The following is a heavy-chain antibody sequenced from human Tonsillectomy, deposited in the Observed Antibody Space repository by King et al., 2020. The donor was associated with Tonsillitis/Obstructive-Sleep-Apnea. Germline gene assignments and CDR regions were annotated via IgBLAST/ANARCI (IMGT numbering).Heavy chain of an antibody. CDR2: IYPGDSDT. D-gene: IGHD2-2*03. Sequence: VQLVESGAEVKKPGESLKLSCKGSGYSFTSYWIGWVRQMPGKGLEWMGIIYPGDSDTRYSPSFQGQVTISADKSISTAYLQWSSLKASDTAMYYCARHMVHGYCSSTSCYGGDFQHWGQGTLVTVSS. J-gene: IGHJ1*01. CDR1: GYSFTSYW. V-gene: IGHV5-51*01. CDR3: ARHMVHGYCSSTSCYGGDFQH.